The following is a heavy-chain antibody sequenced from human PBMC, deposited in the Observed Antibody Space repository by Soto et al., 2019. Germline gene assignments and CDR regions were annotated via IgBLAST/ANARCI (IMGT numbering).Heavy chain of an antibody. J-gene: IGHJ4*02. CDR3: ATAKLENLYGDDYFDY. CDR1: GGSISSGGYY. Sequence: PSETLSLTCTVSGGSISSGGYYWSWIRQHPGKGLEWIGYIYYSGSTYYNPSLKSRVTISVDTSKNQFSLKLSSVTAADTAVYYCATAKLENLYGDDYFDYWGQGTLVTVSS. V-gene: IGHV4-31*03. CDR2: IYYSGST. D-gene: IGHD4-17*01.